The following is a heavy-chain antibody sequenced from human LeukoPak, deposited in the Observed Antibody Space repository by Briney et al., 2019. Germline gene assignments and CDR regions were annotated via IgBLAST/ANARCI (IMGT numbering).Heavy chain of an antibody. D-gene: IGHD6-6*01. CDR3: AKAGAYSSSSYDY. J-gene: IGHJ4*02. Sequence: GGSLRLSCAVSGFTINNYAMSWVRQAPGKGLEWVSATSASGASTYYADSVKGRFTISRDISKNTLYLQMNSLRDEDTALYYCAKAGAYSSSSYDYWGQGTLVTVSS. CDR1: GFTINNYA. CDR2: TSASGAST. V-gene: IGHV3-23*01.